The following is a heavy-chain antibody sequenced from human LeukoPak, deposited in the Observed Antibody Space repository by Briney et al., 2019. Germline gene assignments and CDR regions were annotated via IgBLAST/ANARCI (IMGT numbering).Heavy chain of an antibody. CDR3: ASYYFWSGYSYADAFDI. CDR2: ISSSSSYI. V-gene: IGHV3-21*01. D-gene: IGHD3-3*01. J-gene: IGHJ3*02. Sequence: GGSLRLSCAASGFTFSSYSMNWVRQAPGKGLEWVSSISSSSSYIYYADSVKGRFTISRDNAKNSLYLQMNSLRAEDTAVYYCASYYFWSGYSYADAFDIWGQGTMVTVSS. CDR1: GFTFSSYS.